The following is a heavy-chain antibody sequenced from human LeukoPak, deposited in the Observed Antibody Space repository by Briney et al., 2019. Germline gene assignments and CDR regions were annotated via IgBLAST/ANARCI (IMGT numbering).Heavy chain of an antibody. Sequence: PSQTESPIWIVSGGSISDSYWSWIRQPPGKGLDWIGHISYSGRTNYNPSLKSRVTISLDTSRNQFSLKLTSVTAADTAVYYCARVFSDSSGYPFDNWGQGTLVTVSS. CDR1: GGSISDSY. CDR2: ISYSGRT. D-gene: IGHD3-22*01. V-gene: IGHV4-59*01. J-gene: IGHJ4*02. CDR3: ARVFSDSSGYPFDN.